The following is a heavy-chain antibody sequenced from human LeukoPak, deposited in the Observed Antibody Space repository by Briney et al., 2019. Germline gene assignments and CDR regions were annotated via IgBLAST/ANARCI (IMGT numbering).Heavy chain of an antibody. J-gene: IGHJ4*02. CDR2: ISSSSTT. V-gene: IGHV3-48*01. CDR1: GFTFSSYS. D-gene: IGHD6-19*01. CDR3: AKDRYSSGWYDYFDY. Sequence: GGSLRLSCAASGFTFSSYSMNWVRQAPGKGLEWVSYISSSSTTYYADSVKGRFTISRDNSKNTLYLQMNSLRAEDTAVYYCAKDRYSSGWYDYFDYWGQGTLVTVSS.